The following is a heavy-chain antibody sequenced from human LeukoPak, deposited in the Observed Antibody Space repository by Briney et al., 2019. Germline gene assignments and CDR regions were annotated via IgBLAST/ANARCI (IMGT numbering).Heavy chain of an antibody. J-gene: IGHJ4*02. V-gene: IGHV1-8*01. Sequence: ASVKVSCKASGDIFAGYEINWGPQSAGQGLEWMGWMNPNNGNTGYAQKFQGRVTMTLNTSITTAYMELSSLRSDDTAVYYCARVTYGEVDYWGKGTLVIVSP. D-gene: IGHD4-17*01. CDR1: GDIFAGYE. CDR2: MNPNNGNT. CDR3: ARVTYGEVDY.